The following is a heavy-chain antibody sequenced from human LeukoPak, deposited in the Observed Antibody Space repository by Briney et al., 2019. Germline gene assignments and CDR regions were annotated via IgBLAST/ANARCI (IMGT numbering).Heavy chain of an antibody. CDR1: GGSISSSSYY. J-gene: IGHJ5*02. CDR3: ARTWGYAWFDP. D-gene: IGHD7-27*01. CDR2: IYYSGST. Sequence: PSETLSLTCTVSGGSISSSSYYWGWIRQPPGKGLEWIGSIYYSGSTYYNPSLKSRVTISVDTSKNQFSLKLSSVTAADTAVYYCARTWGYAWFDPWGQGTLVTVSS. V-gene: IGHV4-39*01.